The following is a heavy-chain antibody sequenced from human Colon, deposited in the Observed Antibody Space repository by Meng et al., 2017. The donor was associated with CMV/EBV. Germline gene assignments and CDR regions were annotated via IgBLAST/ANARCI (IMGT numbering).Heavy chain of an antibody. Sequence: GESLKISCAVSGFTFSDYWMNWVRQAPGKGLEWVANIKQDGSLESYVDSVKGRFFVSRDNAKNSLFLQMNSLRAEDTGVYFCARGGCISSSCYRDYYYYDMDVWGQGTTVTVSS. CDR2: IKQDGSLE. D-gene: IGHD2-2*02. CDR3: ARGGCISSSCYRDYYYYDMDV. J-gene: IGHJ6*02. CDR1: GFTFSDYW. V-gene: IGHV3-7*01.